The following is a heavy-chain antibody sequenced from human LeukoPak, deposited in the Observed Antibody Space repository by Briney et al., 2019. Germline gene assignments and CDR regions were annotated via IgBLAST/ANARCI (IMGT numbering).Heavy chain of an antibody. V-gene: IGHV3-48*01. CDR2: ISSASNTL. CDR3: ARDGWFGDYNWFDP. J-gene: IGHJ5*02. CDR1: GFTFSSYS. D-gene: IGHD3-10*01. Sequence: GGSLRLSCAASGFTFSSYSMNWVRQAPGKGLAWVSYISSASNTLYYADSVKGRFTISRDNAKNSLYLQMNSLRAEDTAMYYCARDGWFGDYNWFDPWGQGTLVTVSS.